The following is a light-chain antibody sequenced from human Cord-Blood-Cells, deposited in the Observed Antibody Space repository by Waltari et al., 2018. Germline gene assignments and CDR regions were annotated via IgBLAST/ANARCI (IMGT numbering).Light chain of an antibody. CDR3: AAWDDSLSGPV. CDR1: SSNIGSNY. V-gene: IGLV1-47*01. CDR2: RNN. J-gene: IGLJ2*01. Sequence: QSVLTQSPSASGTPGQRVTISCSGSSSNIGSNYVYWYKQLPGTAPKLLIYRNNQRPSGVPDRFSGSKSGTSASLAISGLRSEDEADYYCAAWDDSLSGPVFGGGTKLTVL.